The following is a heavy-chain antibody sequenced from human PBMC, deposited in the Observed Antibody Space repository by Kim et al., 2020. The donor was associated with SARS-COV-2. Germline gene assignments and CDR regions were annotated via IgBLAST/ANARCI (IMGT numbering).Heavy chain of an antibody. D-gene: IGHD4-17*01. CDR2: LYYSGNT. V-gene: IGHV4-31*03. Sequence: TLSLTCTVSGDSISSGGYYWSWIRQHPGKGLEWIGYLYYSGNTYYNPSLKSRLIISVDTSKNQFSLKLSSVTAADTAVYYCARASTTVTSWFDPWGQGTLVTVSS. J-gene: IGHJ5*02. CDR1: GDSISSGGYY. CDR3: ARASTTVTSWFDP.